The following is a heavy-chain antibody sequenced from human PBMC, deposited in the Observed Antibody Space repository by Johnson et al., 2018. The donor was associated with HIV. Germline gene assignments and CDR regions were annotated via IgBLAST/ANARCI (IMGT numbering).Heavy chain of an antibody. Sequence: VQLVESGGGFIQPGGSRRLSCAASGFTFSNYAMSWVRQAPGKGLEWVSVISGSGGSTYYADSVKGRFTISRDNSKNTLFLKMNSLKVEDTAVYYCTTDGLWFGDPSFDIWGQGTVVTVSS. CDR2: ISGSGGST. V-gene: IGHV3-23*04. J-gene: IGHJ3*02. CDR3: TTDGLWFGDPSFDI. D-gene: IGHD3-10*01. CDR1: GFTFSNYA.